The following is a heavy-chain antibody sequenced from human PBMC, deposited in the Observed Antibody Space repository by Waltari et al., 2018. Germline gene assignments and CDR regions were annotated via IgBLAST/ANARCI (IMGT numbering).Heavy chain of an antibody. CDR2: IYYSGST. V-gene: IGHV4-59*01. Sequence: QVQLQESGPGLVKPSETLSPTCTVSGGSIRSYYVSWIRQSPGKGLEWIGYIYYSGSTNYHPSLKSRVTISVDTSKNQFSLKLSSVTAADTAVYYCARVKGKIEYSSSFDYWGQGTLVTVSS. CDR3: ARVKGKIEYSSSFDY. CDR1: GGSIRSYY. J-gene: IGHJ4*02. D-gene: IGHD6-6*01.